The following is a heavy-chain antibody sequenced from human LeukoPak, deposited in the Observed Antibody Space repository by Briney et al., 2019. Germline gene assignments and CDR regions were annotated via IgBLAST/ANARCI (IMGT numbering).Heavy chain of an antibody. J-gene: IGHJ4*02. CDR2: VFNCGST. D-gene: IGHD6-13*01. Sequence: SETLSLTCSVSGSSINSHYWSWIRQSPGKGLEWIGYVFNCGSTNYNPSLKSRVTMSLDTSRDQFSLRLSSVTAADTAIYYCASRPADSTWYGVFDYWSQGTLVTVSS. CDR3: ASRPADSTWYGVFDY. CDR1: GSSINSHY. V-gene: IGHV4-59*11.